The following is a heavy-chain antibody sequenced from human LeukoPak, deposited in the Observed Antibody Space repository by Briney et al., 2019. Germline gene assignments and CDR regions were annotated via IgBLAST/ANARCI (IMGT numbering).Heavy chain of an antibody. V-gene: IGHV3-30*04. CDR3: ARDSGGSGSYYGTFDS. CDR1: GFTFSSYA. D-gene: IGHD3-10*01. Sequence: PGRSLRLSCAASGFTFSSYAMHWVRQAPGKGLEWVAVISYDGSNKYYADSVKGRFTISRDNSKNTLDLQMNSPRAEDTAVYYCARDSGGSGSYYGTFDSWGQGTLVTVSS. CDR2: ISYDGSNK. J-gene: IGHJ4*02.